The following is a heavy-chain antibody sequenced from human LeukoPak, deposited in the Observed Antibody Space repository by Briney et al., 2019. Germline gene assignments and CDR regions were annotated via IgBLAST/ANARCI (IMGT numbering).Heavy chain of an antibody. V-gene: IGHV4-34*01. D-gene: IGHD1-26*01. CDR1: GGSFSGYY. Sequence: SETLSLTCAVYGGSFSGYYWSWIRQPPGKGLEWIGQINHSGSTNYNPSLKSRVTISVDKSKNQFSLKLSSVTAADTAVYYCARDWIGSGSGSYRFDYWGQGTLVTVSS. CDR3: ARDWIGSGSGSYRFDY. J-gene: IGHJ4*02. CDR2: INHSGST.